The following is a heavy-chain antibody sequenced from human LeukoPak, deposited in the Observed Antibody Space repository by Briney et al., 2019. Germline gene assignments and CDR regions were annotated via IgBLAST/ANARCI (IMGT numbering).Heavy chain of an antibody. D-gene: IGHD3-10*02. CDR2: ISSSGSTI. CDR3: AELGITMIGGV. Sequence: LSLTCTVYGGSFSNYYWSWVRQAPGKGLEWVSYISSSGSTIYYADSVKGRSTISRDNAKNSLYLQMNSLRAEDTAVYYCAELGITMIGGVWGKGTTVTISS. J-gene: IGHJ6*04. CDR1: GGSFSNYY. V-gene: IGHV3-11*04.